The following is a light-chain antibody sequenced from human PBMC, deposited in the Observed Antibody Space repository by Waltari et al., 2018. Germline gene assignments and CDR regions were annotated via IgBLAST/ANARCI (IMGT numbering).Light chain of an antibody. Sequence: QSVLTQPPSTSGTPGQRVTIPCSGSTSNIVTNTVTWYQLLPGTAPKTVIFANYHRPSEVPDRFSASKSGTSASLVISGLQSEDEADYFCATWDDSLSGRVFGGGTKVTVL. CDR1: TSNIVTNT. CDR3: ATWDDSLSGRV. J-gene: IGLJ3*02. V-gene: IGLV1-44*01. CDR2: ANY.